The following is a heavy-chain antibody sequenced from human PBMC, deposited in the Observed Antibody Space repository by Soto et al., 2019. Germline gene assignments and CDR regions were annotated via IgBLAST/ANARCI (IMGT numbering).Heavy chain of an antibody. Sequence: SETRSLTCAVSGGSISSSGYSWNWIRHPPGKGLEWSGYIYHSWSTYYNPSLKSRVTISVDRSKNQFSLKLSSVTAADTAVYSCGRVAFGAIADDNYGMDVWGQGTTVTVSS. J-gene: IGHJ6*02. D-gene: IGHD6-13*01. CDR1: GGSISSSGYS. V-gene: IGHV4-30-2*01. CDR2: IYHSWST. CDR3: GRVAFGAIADDNYGMDV.